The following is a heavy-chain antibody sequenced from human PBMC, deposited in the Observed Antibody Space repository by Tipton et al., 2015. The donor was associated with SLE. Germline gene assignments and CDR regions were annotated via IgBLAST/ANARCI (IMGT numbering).Heavy chain of an antibody. V-gene: IGHV4-59*08. CDR1: GYSISSHY. Sequence: TLSLTCTVSGYSISSHYWTWIRQPPGKGLEWIGYIYYLGGSTKYNPSLKSRVSISADASKNHFSLKLNSVTAADTAVYYCATNGHGETYEFFTEYLRHWGQGTLVTVSS. CDR2: IYYLGGST. J-gene: IGHJ1*01. D-gene: IGHD5-12*01. CDR3: ATNGHGETYEFFTEYLRH.